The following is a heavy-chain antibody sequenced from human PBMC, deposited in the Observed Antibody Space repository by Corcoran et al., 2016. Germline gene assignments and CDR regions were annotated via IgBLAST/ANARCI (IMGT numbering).Heavy chain of an antibody. CDR3: AIRHPNRDYFDY. Sequence: EVQLVQSGAEVKKSGESLKISCQGSRYSFSNYWIAWVRQMPGEGLEWMGIIYPGDSDTRYSPSFQGQVTISADKSISTAYLQWSSLKASDTAMSYCAIRHPNRDYFDYWGPGTLVTVSS. CDR2: IYPGDSDT. V-gene: IGHV5-51*01. J-gene: IGHJ4*02. CDR1: RYSFSNYW.